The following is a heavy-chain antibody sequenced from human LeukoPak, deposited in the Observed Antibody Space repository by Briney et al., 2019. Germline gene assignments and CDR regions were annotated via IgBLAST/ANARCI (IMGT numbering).Heavy chain of an antibody. CDR3: ARERFDDLSYFDY. Sequence: SETLSLTCTVSGGSISSYCWSWIGQRPGKGLEWIGDIYYSGSTNYNPSLKSRVTISVDTSKNQCSLKLSSVTAADTAVYYCARERFDDLSYFDYWGPGTLVTVSS. CDR1: GGSISSYC. J-gene: IGHJ4*02. CDR2: IYYSGST. D-gene: IGHD2/OR15-2a*01. V-gene: IGHV4-59*01.